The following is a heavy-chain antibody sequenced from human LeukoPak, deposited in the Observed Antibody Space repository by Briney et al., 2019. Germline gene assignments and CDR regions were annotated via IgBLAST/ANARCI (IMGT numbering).Heavy chain of an antibody. CDR1: GGSISFYY. J-gene: IGHJ3*02. CDR3: AREYYYGSGSGRAAFDI. CDR2: IYTTGST. D-gene: IGHD3-10*01. Sequence: PSEPLSLTCAVSGGSISFYYWSWLRQPPGKGLEWLGYIYTTGSTNYNPSLKSRVTISVDTSKNQFSLNLSSVTAADTAVYYCAREYYYGSGSGRAAFDIWGQGTMVTVSS. V-gene: IGHV4-59*01.